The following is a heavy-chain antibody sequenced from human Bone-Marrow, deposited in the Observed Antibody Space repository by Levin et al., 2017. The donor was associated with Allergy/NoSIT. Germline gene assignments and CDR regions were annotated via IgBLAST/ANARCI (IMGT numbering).Heavy chain of an antibody. CDR2: IYHSEST. CDR3: ARVAATMSTYFHFDY. D-gene: IGHD2-15*01. V-gene: IGHV4-38-2*02. Sequence: SETLSLTCTVSGYSISSGYYWGWIRQPPGKGLEWIGSIYHSESTYYNPSLKSRVTISVDASKNQFSLKLSSVTAADTAVYYCARVAATMSTYFHFDYWGQGTLVTVSS. CDR1: GYSISSGYY. J-gene: IGHJ4*02.